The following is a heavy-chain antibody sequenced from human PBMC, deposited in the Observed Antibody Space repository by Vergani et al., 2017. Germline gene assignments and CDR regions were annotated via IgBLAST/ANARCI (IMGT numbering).Heavy chain of an antibody. CDR3: ARDLHIVVVTASSPYGMDV. CDR1: GYTFTSYY. D-gene: IGHD2-21*02. V-gene: IGHV1-46*01. Sequence: QVQLVQSGAEVKKPGASVKVSCKASGYTFTSYYMHWVRQAPGQGLEWMGIINPSGGSTSYAQKFQGRVTMTRDTSTSKVYMELSSLRSEDTAVYYCARDLHIVVVTASSPYGMDVWGQGTTVTVSS. J-gene: IGHJ6*02. CDR2: INPSGGST.